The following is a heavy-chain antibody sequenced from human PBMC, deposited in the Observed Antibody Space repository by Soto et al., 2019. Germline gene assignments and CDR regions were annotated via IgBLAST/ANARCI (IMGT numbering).Heavy chain of an antibody. CDR2: ISGSGGST. J-gene: IGHJ6*02. V-gene: IGHV3-23*01. Sequence: GGSLRLSCAASGFTFSSYAMSWVRQAPGKGLEWVSAISGSGGSTYYADSVKGRFTISRDNSKNTLYLQMNSLRAEDTAVYYCAKLGGTDTVTTSDIRVGRWEYYYYGMDVWGQGTTVTVSS. CDR3: AKLGGTDTVTTSDIRVGRWEYYYYGMDV. CDR1: GFTFSSYA. D-gene: IGHD4-4*01.